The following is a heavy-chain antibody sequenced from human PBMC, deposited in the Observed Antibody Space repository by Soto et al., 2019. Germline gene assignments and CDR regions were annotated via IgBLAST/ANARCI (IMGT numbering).Heavy chain of an antibody. CDR2: ISYDGSNK. Sequence: GGSLRLSCAASGFTFSSYGMHWVRQAPGKGLEWVAVISYDGSNKYYADSVKGRFTISRDNSKNTLYLQMNSLRAEDTAVYYCAKGGGYDSIYYYYGIDVWGQGTTVTVYS. CDR3: AKGGGYDSIYYYYGIDV. V-gene: IGHV3-30*18. D-gene: IGHD5-12*01. CDR1: GFTFSSYG. J-gene: IGHJ6*02.